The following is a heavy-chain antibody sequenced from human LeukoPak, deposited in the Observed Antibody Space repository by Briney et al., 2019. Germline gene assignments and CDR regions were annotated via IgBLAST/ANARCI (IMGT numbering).Heavy chain of an antibody. Sequence: KCGESLKISCKGSGYSFTSYWIGWVRQMPGKGLEWMGIIYPGDSDTRYSPSFQGQVTISADKSISTAYLQWSSLKASDTAMYYCARLNLVPGYYYYYYGMDVWGQGTTVTVSS. J-gene: IGHJ6*02. D-gene: IGHD2-2*01. CDR2: IYPGDSDT. CDR3: ARLNLVPGYYYYYYGMDV. V-gene: IGHV5-51*01. CDR1: GYSFTSYW.